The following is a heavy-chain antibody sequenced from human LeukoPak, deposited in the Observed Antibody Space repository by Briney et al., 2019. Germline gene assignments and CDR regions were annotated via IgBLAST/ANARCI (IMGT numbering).Heavy chain of an antibody. J-gene: IGHJ4*02. D-gene: IGHD3-3*01. Sequence: SETLSLTCTVSGGSISSYYWSWIRQPAGKGLEWIGRIYTSGSTNYNPSLKSRVTMSVDTSKNQFSLKLSSVTAADTAVYYCARERVVTHGGYFDYWGQGTLVTVSS. CDR1: GGSISSYY. CDR3: ARERVVTHGGYFDY. CDR2: IYTSGST. V-gene: IGHV4-4*07.